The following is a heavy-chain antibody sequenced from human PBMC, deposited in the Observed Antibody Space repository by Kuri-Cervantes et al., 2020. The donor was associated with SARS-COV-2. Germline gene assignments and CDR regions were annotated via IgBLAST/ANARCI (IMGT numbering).Heavy chain of an antibody. V-gene: IGHV4-34*01. D-gene: IGHD3-3*01. J-gene: IGHJ6*02. CDR1: GGSFSGYY. CDR3: ARVWGWSGYYFHYGMDV. CDR2: INHSGST. Sequence: SQTLSLTCAVYGGSFSGYYWSWIRQPPGKGLEWIGEINHSGSTNYNPSLKSRVTISVDTSKNLFSLKLSSVTAADTAVYYCARVWGWSGYYFHYGMDVWGQGTTVTVSS.